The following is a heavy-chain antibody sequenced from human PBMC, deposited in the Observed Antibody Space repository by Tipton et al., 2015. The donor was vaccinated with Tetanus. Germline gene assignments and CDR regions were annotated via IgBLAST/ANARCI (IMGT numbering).Heavy chain of an antibody. CDR1: GGSISSGDYY. Sequence: TLSLTCTVSGGSISSGDYYWSWIRQPPGEGLEWIGSIYYSGIPYYNPSLKSRVTISVDTSKDQFSLKLSSVTAADTAMYYCVRLVEMTTCFDFWGQGTLVTVSS. V-gene: IGHV4-39*01. CDR2: IYYSGIP. D-gene: IGHD5-24*01. J-gene: IGHJ4*02. CDR3: VRLVEMTTCFDF.